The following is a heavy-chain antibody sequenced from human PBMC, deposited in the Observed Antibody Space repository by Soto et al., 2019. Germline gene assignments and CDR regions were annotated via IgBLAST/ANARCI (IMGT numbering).Heavy chain of an antibody. CDR1: GYTFTSYY. CDR2: INPSGGST. CDR3: ARGLGRQGGYNYFDY. V-gene: IGHV1-46*01. D-gene: IGHD5-12*01. Sequence: GASVKVSCKASGYTFTSYYMHWVRQAPGKGLEWMGIINPSGGSTSYAQKFQGRVTMTRDTSTSTVYMELSSLRSEDKAVYYCARGLGRQGGYNYFDYWGQGILVTVS. J-gene: IGHJ4*02.